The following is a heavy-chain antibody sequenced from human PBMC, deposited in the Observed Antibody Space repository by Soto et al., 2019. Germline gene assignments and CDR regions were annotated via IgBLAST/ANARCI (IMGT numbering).Heavy chain of an antibody. Sequence: QVQLVQSGAEVKKPGSSVKISCKPSGGTFSSYTISWVRQAPGQGLEWMGRIIPILGIANYAQKFQGSVTITADKSTSPAYMELSSLGSEDTAVYYCGRGPAAYDFWSGYYSDNTKGYYYYYYMDVWGKGTTVTVSS. CDR3: GRGPAAYDFWSGYYSDNTKGYYYYYYMDV. J-gene: IGHJ6*03. CDR2: IIPILGIA. V-gene: IGHV1-69*02. D-gene: IGHD3-3*01. CDR1: GGTFSSYT.